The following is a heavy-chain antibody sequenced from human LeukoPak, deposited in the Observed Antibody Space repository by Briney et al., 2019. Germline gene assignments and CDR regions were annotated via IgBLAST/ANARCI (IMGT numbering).Heavy chain of an antibody. Sequence: PGGSLRLSCAASGFTFSDYYMSWIRQAPGKGPEWVSYISSSGSTIYYADSVKGRFTISRDNAKNSLYLQMNILRAEDTAVYYCARDRLRIFGVVTYMFDYWGQGTLVTVSS. J-gene: IGHJ4*02. CDR2: ISSSGSTI. D-gene: IGHD3-3*01. CDR3: ARDRLRIFGVVTYMFDY. V-gene: IGHV3-11*01. CDR1: GFTFSDYY.